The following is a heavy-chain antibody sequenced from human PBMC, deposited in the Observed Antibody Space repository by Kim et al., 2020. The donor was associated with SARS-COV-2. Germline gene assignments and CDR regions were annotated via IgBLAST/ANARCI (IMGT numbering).Heavy chain of an antibody. Sequence: GSIDYADSVKGRFTISRDNAKNSLYLQMNSLRAEDTALYYCAKDIPDAFDIWGQGTMVTVSS. CDR2: GSI. J-gene: IGHJ3*02. CDR3: AKDIPDAFDI. V-gene: IGHV3-9*01.